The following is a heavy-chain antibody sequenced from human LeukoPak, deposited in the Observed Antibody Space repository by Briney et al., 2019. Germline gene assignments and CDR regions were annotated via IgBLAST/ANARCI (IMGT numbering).Heavy chain of an antibody. J-gene: IGHJ4*02. Sequence: ASVKVSCKASGYTFTSYGISWVRQAPGQGLEWMGWISAYNGNTNYAQKLQGRVTMTTDTSTSTAYMELRSLRSDDTAVYCCARGVSVAAAGYVDYWGQGTLVTVSS. CDR3: ARGVSVAAAGYVDY. V-gene: IGHV1-18*01. CDR1: GYTFTSYG. D-gene: IGHD6-13*01. CDR2: ISAYNGNT.